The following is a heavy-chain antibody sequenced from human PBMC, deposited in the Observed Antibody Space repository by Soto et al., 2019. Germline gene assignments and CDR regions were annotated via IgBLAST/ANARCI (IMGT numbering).Heavy chain of an antibody. D-gene: IGHD3-3*01. CDR2: ISYDGSNK. CDR1: GFTFSSYG. CDR3: AKDHYTVTGNYWYFDL. V-gene: IGHV3-30*18. J-gene: IGHJ2*01. Sequence: QVQLVESGGGVVQPGRSLRLSCAASGFTFSSYGMHWVRQAPGKGLEWVAGISYDGSNKYYADSVKGRFTSSRDNSKNTLYLQMNSLRAEDTAGDYCAKDHYTVTGNYWYFDLWGRGTLVTVSS.